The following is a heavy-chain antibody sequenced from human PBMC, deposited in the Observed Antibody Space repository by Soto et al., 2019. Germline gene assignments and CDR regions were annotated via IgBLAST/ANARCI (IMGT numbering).Heavy chain of an antibody. V-gene: IGHV4-39*01. CDR3: ARHTRNQFDP. Sequence: WETLSLTCTVSGDSMTSSSYYWGWIRQPPGKGLEWIGSIYYSERTSYNSGSTYYSPSLKSRVTISGDTSKSQFSLKLSSVTAADTAVYYCARHTRNQFDPWGQGTLVTVSS. CDR1: GDSMTSSSYY. J-gene: IGHJ5*02. CDR2: IYYSERTSYNSGST.